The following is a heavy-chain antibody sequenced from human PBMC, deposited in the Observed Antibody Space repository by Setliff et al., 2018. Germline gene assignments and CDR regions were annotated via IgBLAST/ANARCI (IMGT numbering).Heavy chain of an antibody. Sequence: NPSETLSLTCGVSGISISSGHYWGWIRQPPGKGLEWIATIYHKGRTYYNPSLDSRVTISLDTSKNHFSLRLSSVTAADTAVYYCASPRRDDLDSPFDAFDIGAKGQRSPSPQ. D-gene: IGHD3-3*01. J-gene: IGHJ3*02. V-gene: IGHV4-38-2*01. CDR3: ASPRRDDLDSPFDAFD. CDR2: IYHKGRT. CDR1: GISISSGHY.